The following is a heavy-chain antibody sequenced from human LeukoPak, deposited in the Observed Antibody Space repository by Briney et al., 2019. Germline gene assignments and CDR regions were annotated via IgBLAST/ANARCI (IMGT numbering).Heavy chain of an antibody. D-gene: IGHD3-10*01. CDR3: AILGTGSS. CDR1: GGSLSNNSNY. CDR2: VYYSGST. J-gene: IGHJ5*02. Sequence: PSETLSLTCTVSGGSLSNNSNYWGWIRQPPGRGLEWIGSVYYSGSTYYNPSLKSRVTISVDPSKSQFSLKLNSVTAADTAVYFCAILGTGSSWGQGTLVTVSS. V-gene: IGHV4-39*01.